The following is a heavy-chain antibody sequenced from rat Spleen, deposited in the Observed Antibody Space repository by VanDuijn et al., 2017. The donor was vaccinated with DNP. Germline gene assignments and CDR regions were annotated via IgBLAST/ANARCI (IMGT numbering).Heavy chain of an antibody. CDR2: IWNNGGT. V-gene: IGHV2-47*01. CDR3: VRMDYSGPYWYFDF. Sequence: QVQLKESGPGLVQPSQTLSLTCTVSGLSLTSNSVSWSRQSPGKGLEWLGAIWNNGGTAYTSPIKSRLSISRDTSKSQVFLKMNSLQTEDTAMYFCVRMDYSGPYWYFDFWGPGTKVTVSS. J-gene: IGHJ1*01. D-gene: IGHD1-1*01. CDR1: GLSLTSNS.